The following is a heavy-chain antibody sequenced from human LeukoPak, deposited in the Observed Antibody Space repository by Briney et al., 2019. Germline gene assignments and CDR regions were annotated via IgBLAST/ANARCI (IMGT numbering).Heavy chain of an antibody. CDR2: IWYDGSNK. CDR3: ARVPDGEQYYFDY. D-gene: IGHD4-17*01. V-gene: IGHV3-33*01. J-gene: IGHJ4*02. CDR1: GFTFSTYG. Sequence: GGSLRLSCAASGFTFSTYGMHWVRQAPGKGLEWVAVIWYDGSNKYYADSVKGRFNISRDNSKNMLYLQMNSLRAEDTAVYCCARVPDGEQYYFDYWGQGTLVTVSS.